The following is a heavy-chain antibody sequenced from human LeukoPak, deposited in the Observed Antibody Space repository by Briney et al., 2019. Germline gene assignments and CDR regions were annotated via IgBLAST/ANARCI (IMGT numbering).Heavy chain of an antibody. CDR2: IRTKGHGGTT. CDR1: GFTFCDYA. V-gene: IGHV3-49*04. CDR3: SRSPYGFVYNFDY. D-gene: IGHD4-17*01. J-gene: IGHJ4*02. Sequence: GGSLRLSCTASGFTFCDYAMSWVRQAPGKGLEWVGFIRTKGHGGTTEYAASVKGRFTISRDDSKSIAYLQMNSLKTEDTALYYCSRSPYGFVYNFDYWGQGTLVTVSS.